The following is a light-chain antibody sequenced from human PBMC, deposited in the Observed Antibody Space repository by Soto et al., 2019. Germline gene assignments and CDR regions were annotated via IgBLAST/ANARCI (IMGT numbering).Light chain of an antibody. V-gene: IGKV3-20*01. CDR2: GAS. J-gene: IGKJ1*01. CDR1: QGISSNF. CDR3: QQCGSSPVT. Sequence: EIVLTQSPATLSSSPGERATISCRASQGISSNFLAWFQQKPGQAPRLLIYGASSRATGIPDRFSGSGSGTDFTLTISRLEPEDVAVYFCQQCGSSPVTFGQGTKVEI.